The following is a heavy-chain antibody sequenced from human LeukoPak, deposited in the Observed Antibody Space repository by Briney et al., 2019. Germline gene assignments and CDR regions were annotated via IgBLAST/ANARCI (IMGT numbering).Heavy chain of an antibody. V-gene: IGHV4-39*01. CDR1: GGSISSSSYY. CDR3: ARLTIYASGEDS. J-gene: IGHJ4*02. D-gene: IGHD2/OR15-2a*01. CDR2: IYYSGST. Sequence: SETLALICTVSGGSISSSSYYWGWIRQPPGKGLEWIGSIYYSGSTYYDPSLKSRVTISVDTSKNQFSLKLSSVTAADTAVYYCARLTIYASGEDSWGQGTLVTVSS.